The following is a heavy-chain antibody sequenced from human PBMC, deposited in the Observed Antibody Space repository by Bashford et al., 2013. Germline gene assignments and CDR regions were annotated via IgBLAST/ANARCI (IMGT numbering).Heavy chain of an antibody. V-gene: IGHV5-51*03. CDR1: GYSFNYYW. Sequence: GESLKISCKGSGYSFNYYWLGWVRQMPGKGLEWMAMIYPGDSDTRYSPSFQGQVTISADKSISTAYLQWSSLKASDTAMYYCARRGVGGYFVPVPAAEMSFDIVGPRDKWSPSPQ. D-gene: IGHD2-2*01. CDR3: ARRGVGGYFVPVPAAEMSFDI. CDR2: IYPGDSDT. J-gene: IGHJ3*02.